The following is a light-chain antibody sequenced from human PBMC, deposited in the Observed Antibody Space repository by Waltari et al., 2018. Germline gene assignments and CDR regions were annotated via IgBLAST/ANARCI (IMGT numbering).Light chain of an antibody. Sequence: EIVMTQSPATLSVSPGERAPLSCRASESVSSKLAWYQQRPGQAPRLLIYGASTRATGIPARFSGSGSGTEFTLTISSLQSEDFAVYFCQHYNNLPLTFGGGTKVEIK. CDR1: ESVSSK. J-gene: IGKJ4*01. V-gene: IGKV3-15*01. CDR2: GAS. CDR3: QHYNNLPLT.